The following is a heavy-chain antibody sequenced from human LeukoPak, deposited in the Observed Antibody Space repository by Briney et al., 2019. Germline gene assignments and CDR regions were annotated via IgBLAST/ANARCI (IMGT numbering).Heavy chain of an antibody. D-gene: IGHD2-21*01. J-gene: IGHJ6*04. CDR3: ARDYSYAMNV. Sequence: GGSLRLSCAASGFTFSSSWMHWVRQAPGKGLVWVSYINSDGSSTTYADSVKGRFTISRDNAKNTLYLQMHSLRAEDTAVYFCARDYSYAMNVWGKGTTVTVSS. CDR1: GFTFSSSW. CDR2: INSDGSST. V-gene: IGHV3-74*01.